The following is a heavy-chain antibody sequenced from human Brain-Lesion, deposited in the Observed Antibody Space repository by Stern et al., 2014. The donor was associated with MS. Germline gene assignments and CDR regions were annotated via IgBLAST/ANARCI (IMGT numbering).Heavy chain of an antibody. CDR1: GYTFTGYY. CDR2: INPKSGGT. J-gene: IGHJ4*02. V-gene: IGHV1-2*02. CDR3: ATYYYDSTGYNDF. Sequence: QVQLVQSGAEVKKPGASVKVSCKASGYTFTGYYMHWVRQAPGQGLEWMGWINPKSGGTNYAQKFQGVVTMTRDSSINTAYMELSRLRSDDTAVYYCATYYYDSTGYNDFWGQGTLVTVSS. D-gene: IGHD3-22*01.